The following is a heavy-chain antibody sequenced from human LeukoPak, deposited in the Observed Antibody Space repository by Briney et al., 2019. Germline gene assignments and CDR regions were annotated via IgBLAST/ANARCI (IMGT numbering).Heavy chain of an antibody. V-gene: IGHV3-20*04. J-gene: IGHJ4*02. Sequence: GGSLRLSCAASGFTFDDYGMSWVRQAPGKGLEWVSGINWSGGRTGYADSLKGRFTISRDNAKNTLYLQMNSPRDEDTALYYCARDLTTSDNWGQGTLVTVSS. CDR1: GFTFDDYG. CDR3: ARDLTTSDN. D-gene: IGHD1/OR15-1a*01. CDR2: INWSGGRT.